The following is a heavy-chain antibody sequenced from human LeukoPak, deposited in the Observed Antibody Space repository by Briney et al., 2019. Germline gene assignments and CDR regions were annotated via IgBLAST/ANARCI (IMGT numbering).Heavy chain of an antibody. CDR1: GFTFSSYS. CDR3: ARGSHSSSWFRHYYYCMDV. J-gene: IGHJ6*03. V-gene: IGHV3-48*01. Sequence: PGGSLRLSCAASGFTFSSYSMNWVRQAPGKGLEWVSYISSSSSTIYYADSVKGRFTISRDNAKNSLYLQMNSLRAEDTAVYYCARGSHSSSWFRHYYYCMDVWGKGTTVTVSS. CDR2: ISSSSSTI. D-gene: IGHD6-13*01.